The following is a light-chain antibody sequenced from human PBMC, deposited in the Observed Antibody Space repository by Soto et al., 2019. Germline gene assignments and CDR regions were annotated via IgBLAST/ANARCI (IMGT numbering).Light chain of an antibody. CDR3: HQRNSGPRSI. CDR1: QSVPSY. J-gene: IGKJ2*02. CDR2: DIS. V-gene: IGKV3-11*01. Sequence: EIVLTQSPATLSLSPGERATLSCRASQSVPSYLAWYQQKPGQAPRLLIYDISNRATGIPARFSGSGSGTDFPLTISSLGPEVSAIFYFHQRNSGPRSILGQGTKLQIK.